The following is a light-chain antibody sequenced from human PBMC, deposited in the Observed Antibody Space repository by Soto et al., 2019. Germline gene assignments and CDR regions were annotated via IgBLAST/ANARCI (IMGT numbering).Light chain of an antibody. Sequence: DIVMTQSPDSLAVSLGERAAFNCKSSQSVLSTSNNKNYLGWYQQKSGQPPKLLIYWASTRESGVPYRFSGSGSGTDFTLTSSILQAEDVATYYCQHYYSIPWTFGQGTRVEI. V-gene: IGKV4-1*01. CDR3: QHYYSIPWT. CDR1: QSVLSTSNNKNY. J-gene: IGKJ1*01. CDR2: WAS.